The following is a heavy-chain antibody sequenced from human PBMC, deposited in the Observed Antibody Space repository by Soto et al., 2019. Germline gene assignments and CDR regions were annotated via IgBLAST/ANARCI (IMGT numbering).Heavy chain of an antibody. Sequence: PXXTLSLPCTVSGGSISSYYWGWIPQPPGKGLEWIGYIYYSGSTNYNPSLKSRVTISVDTSKNQFSLKLSSVTAADTAVYYCAREGYDSSGYYYDPWGQGTLVTVSS. V-gene: IGHV4-59*01. J-gene: IGHJ5*02. D-gene: IGHD3-22*01. CDR1: GGSISSYY. CDR2: IYYSGST. CDR3: AREGYDSSGYYYDP.